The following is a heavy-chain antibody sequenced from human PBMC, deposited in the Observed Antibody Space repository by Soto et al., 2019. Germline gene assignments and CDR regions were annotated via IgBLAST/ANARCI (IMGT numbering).Heavy chain of an antibody. D-gene: IGHD4-4*01. Sequence: EVQLVESGGGLVQPGRSLRLSCAASGFTFDDYAMHWVRQAPGKGLEWVSGISWNSGSIGYADSVKGRFTISRDNAKNSLYLQMNSLGAEDTALYYCAKDGVMTTVAYYYYYMDVWGKGTTVTVSS. V-gene: IGHV3-9*01. CDR2: ISWNSGSI. CDR1: GFTFDDYA. J-gene: IGHJ6*03. CDR3: AKDGVMTTVAYYYYYMDV.